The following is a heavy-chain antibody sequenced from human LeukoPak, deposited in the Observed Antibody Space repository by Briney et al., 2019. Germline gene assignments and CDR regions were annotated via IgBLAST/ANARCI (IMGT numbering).Heavy chain of an antibody. CDR2: ISGSGGST. CDR3: AKPSYCTNGVCYSSSWYYFDY. Sequence: PGGSLRLSCAASGFTFSSYAMSWVRQAPGKGLEWVSAISGSGGSTYYAGSVKGRFTISRDNSKNTLYLQMNSLRAEDTAVYYCAKPSYCTNGVCYSSSWYYFDYWGQGTLVTVSS. CDR1: GFTFSSYA. D-gene: IGHD2-8*01. J-gene: IGHJ4*02. V-gene: IGHV3-23*01.